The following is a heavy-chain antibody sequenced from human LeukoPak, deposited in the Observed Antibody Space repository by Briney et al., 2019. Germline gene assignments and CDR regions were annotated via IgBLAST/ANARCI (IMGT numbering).Heavy chain of an antibody. CDR3: AKDIGTFYSSSTY. Sequence: GGSLRLSCAASGFTFSSYAMSWVRQAPGKGLERVSATSGSGGSTYYADSVKGRFTISRDNSKNTLCLQMNSLRAEDTAVYYCAKDIGTFYSSSTYWGQGTLVTVSS. V-gene: IGHV3-23*01. J-gene: IGHJ4*02. CDR1: GFTFSSYA. CDR2: TSGSGGST. D-gene: IGHD6-6*01.